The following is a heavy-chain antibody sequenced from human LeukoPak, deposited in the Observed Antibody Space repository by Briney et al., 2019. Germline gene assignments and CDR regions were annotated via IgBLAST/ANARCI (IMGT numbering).Heavy chain of an antibody. D-gene: IGHD5-24*01. J-gene: IGHJ4*02. V-gene: IGHV5-51*01. CDR1: GYSFTTYW. CDR2: IYPGDSDT. Sequence: GESLKISCQGSGYSFTTYWIAWVRQMPGKGLEWMGIIYPGDSDTTYSPSFQGQVTISAGKSTCTAYLQWSGLRASDTAIYYCARGGDGYNHFDYWGQGTLVTVSS. CDR3: ARGGDGYNHFDY.